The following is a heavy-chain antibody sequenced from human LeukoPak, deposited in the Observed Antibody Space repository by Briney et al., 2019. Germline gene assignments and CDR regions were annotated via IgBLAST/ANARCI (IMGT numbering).Heavy chain of an antibody. CDR1: GGSISSSNW. J-gene: IGHJ4*02. D-gene: IGHD3-22*01. CDR3: ARSDYDSSGYYSRLDY. V-gene: IGHV4-4*02. CDR2: IYHSGST. Sequence: SETLSLTCAVSGGSISSSNWWSWVRQPPGKGLEWIGEIYHSGSTNYNPSLKSRVTISVDKSKNQFSLKLSSVTAADTAVYYCARSDYDSSGYYSRLDYWGQGTLVTVSS.